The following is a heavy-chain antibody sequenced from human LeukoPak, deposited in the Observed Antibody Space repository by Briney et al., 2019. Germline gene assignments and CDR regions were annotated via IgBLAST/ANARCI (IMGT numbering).Heavy chain of an antibody. D-gene: IGHD6-13*01. Sequence: GGSLRLSCAASGFTFSSYDMSWVRQAPGKGLEWVSAISGSGGGTYYADSVRGRFTISRDNSKNTLYLQMNSLRAEDTAVYYCAKSSSSYSSSWLVDYWGQGTLVTVSS. CDR3: AKSSSSYSSSWLVDY. J-gene: IGHJ4*02. CDR1: GFTFSSYD. CDR2: ISGSGGGT. V-gene: IGHV3-23*01.